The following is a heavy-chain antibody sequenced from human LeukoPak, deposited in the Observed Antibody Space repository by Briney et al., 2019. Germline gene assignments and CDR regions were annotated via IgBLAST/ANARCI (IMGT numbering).Heavy chain of an antibody. CDR3: ARRDIAYDAFDI. Sequence: SETLSLTCTVSGGSISSYYWSWIRQPPGKGLEWIGYIYYSGSTNYNPSLKSRVTISVDTSKNQFSLKLSSVTAADTAVYYCARRDIAYDAFDIWGQGTMVTVSS. V-gene: IGHV4-59*01. CDR1: GGSISSYY. J-gene: IGHJ3*02. CDR2: IYYSGST. D-gene: IGHD5-12*01.